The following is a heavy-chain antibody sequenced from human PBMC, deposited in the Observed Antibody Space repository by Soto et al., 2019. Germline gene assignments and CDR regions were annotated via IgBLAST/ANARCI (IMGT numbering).Heavy chain of an antibody. CDR2: VRDTGST. D-gene: IGHD3-22*01. V-gene: IGHV4-59*03. Sequence: SETLSLTCTVSGGSMNIYYWTWIRQPPGKGLEWIGYVRDTGSTNYNPSLKSRVTISIDTSRNQFSLSLSSVTAADTAVYFCTRYSPPKKSYDSNPGWFDPWGQGTLVTVSS. CDR1: GGSMNIYY. CDR3: TRYSPPKKSYDSNPGWFDP. J-gene: IGHJ5*02.